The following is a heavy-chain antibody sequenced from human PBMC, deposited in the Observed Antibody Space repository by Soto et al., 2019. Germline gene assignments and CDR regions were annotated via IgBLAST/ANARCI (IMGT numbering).Heavy chain of an antibody. V-gene: IGHV1-69*13. CDR2: IIPIFGTA. J-gene: IGHJ4*02. CDR3: ATPGWFHGHYFDY. D-gene: IGHD3-10*01. Sequence: SVKVSCKASGGTFSSYAISWVRQAPGQGLEWMGGIIPIFGTANYAQKFQGRVTITADESTSTAYMELSSLRSEDTAVYYCATPGWFHGHYFDYWGQGTLVTVSS. CDR1: GGTFSSYA.